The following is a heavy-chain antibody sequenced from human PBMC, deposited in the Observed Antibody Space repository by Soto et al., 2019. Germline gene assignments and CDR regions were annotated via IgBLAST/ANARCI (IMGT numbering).Heavy chain of an antibody. CDR2: IFWNDDG. Sequence: QITLKESGPTLVKPTQTLTLTCTFSGFSLTTHGAGVGWIRQPPGKALEWLALIFWNDDGRYSPSLNNRLTITKDTSKNRLVLTRANRAPVDTATYYGLYIRTGVDAFEVWGRGAMVTVSS. CDR1: GFSLTTHGAG. CDR3: LYIRTGVDAFEV. V-gene: IGHV2-5*01. J-gene: IGHJ3*01.